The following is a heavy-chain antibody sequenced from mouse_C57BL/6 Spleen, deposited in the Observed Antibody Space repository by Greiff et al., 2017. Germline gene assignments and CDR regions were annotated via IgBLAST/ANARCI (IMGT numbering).Heavy chain of an antibody. J-gene: IGHJ2*01. CDR1: GFTFSSYA. V-gene: IGHV5-4*01. D-gene: IGHD2-2*01. CDR2: ISDGGSYT. Sequence: DVHLVESGGGLVKPGGSLKLSCAASGFTFSSYAMSWVRQTPEKRLEWVATISDGGSYTNYPDNVKGRFTISRDNAKNNLYLQMSHLKSEDTAMYYCARGLPCYFDYWGQGTTLTVSS. CDR3: ARGLPCYFDY.